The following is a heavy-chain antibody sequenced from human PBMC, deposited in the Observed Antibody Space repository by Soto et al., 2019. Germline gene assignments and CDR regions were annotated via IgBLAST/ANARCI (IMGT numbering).Heavy chain of an antibody. V-gene: IGHV3-74*01. J-gene: IGHJ4*02. CDR3: VRDSHGDY. CDR1: GFIFSNYW. CDR2: IDHDGPT. Sequence: EVQLVESGGGLVQPGGSLRLSCAGSGFIFSNYWMHWVRQAPGKRLEWVSRIDHDGPTDYADSVRGRFTISRDNAENTLYLQMHSLRPEDTAVYYCVRDSHGDYWGQGTLVTVSS.